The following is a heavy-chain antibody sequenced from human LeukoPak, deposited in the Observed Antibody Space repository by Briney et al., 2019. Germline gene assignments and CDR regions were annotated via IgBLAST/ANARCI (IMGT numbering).Heavy chain of an antibody. CDR3: ARGRGRPVAWWEGNWFDP. CDR2: MNPNSGNT. Sequence: ASVKVSCKASGYTFTSYDINWVRQATGQGLEWMGWMNPNSGNTGYAQKFQGRVTITRNTSISTAYMELSSLRSEDTAVYYCARGRGRPVAWWEGNWFDPWGQGTLVTVSS. J-gene: IGHJ5*02. D-gene: IGHD1-26*01. CDR1: GYTFTSYD. V-gene: IGHV1-8*01.